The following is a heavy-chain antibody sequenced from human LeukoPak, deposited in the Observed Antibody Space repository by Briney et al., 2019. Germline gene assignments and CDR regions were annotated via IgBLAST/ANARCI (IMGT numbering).Heavy chain of an antibody. D-gene: IGHD2-21*02. CDR1: GFTFSSYW. CDR3: ARDLLMAYCGGDCSTADY. Sequence: PGGTLRLSCAASGFTFSSYWMSWVRQAPGKGLEWVANIKQDGSEKYYVDSVKGRFTISRDNAKNSLYLQMNSLRAEDTAVYYCARDLLMAYCGGDCSTADYWGQGTLVTVSS. J-gene: IGHJ4*02. V-gene: IGHV3-7*01. CDR2: IKQDGSEK.